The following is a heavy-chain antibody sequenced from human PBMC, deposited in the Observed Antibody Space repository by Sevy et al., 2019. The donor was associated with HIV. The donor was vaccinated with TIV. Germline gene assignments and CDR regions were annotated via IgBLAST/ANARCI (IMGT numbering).Heavy chain of an antibody. CDR3: ARNSPYYYYAVDV. CDR1: GDSFSNEY. D-gene: IGHD2-21*01. CDR2: FYYSRST. Sequence: SETLSLTCSVSGDSFSNEYWSWIRQPPGKRLEWIGYFYYSRSTNYNPSLKSRVTISVDTSKKQISLKLRSVTAADTAVYYCARNSPYYYYAVDVWGQGTTVTVSS. V-gene: IGHV4-59*01. J-gene: IGHJ6*02.